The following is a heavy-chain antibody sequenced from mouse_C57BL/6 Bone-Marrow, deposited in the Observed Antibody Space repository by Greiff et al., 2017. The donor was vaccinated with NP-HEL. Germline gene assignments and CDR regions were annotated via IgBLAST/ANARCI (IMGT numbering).Heavy chain of an antibody. D-gene: IGHD1-1*01. CDR1: GYTFTSYW. CDR3: ARGTAVVAPYYFDY. CDR2: IYPGSGST. Sequence: QVQLQQPGAELVKPGASVKMSCKASGYTFTSYWITWVKQRPGQGLEWIGDIYPGSGSTNYNEKFKSKATLTVDTSSSTAYMQLSSLTSEDSAVYYCARGTAVVAPYYFDYWGQGTTLTVSS. V-gene: IGHV1-55*01. J-gene: IGHJ2*01.